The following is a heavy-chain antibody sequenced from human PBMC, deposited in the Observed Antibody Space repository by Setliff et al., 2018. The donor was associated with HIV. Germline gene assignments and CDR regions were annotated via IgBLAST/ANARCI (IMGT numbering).Heavy chain of an antibody. J-gene: IGHJ6*03. D-gene: IGHD2-21*02. CDR1: GYSISSGYY. CDR2: INHSGST. V-gene: IGHV4-38-2*01. CDR3: ARGVLITKRVTQTGGYYYYTDV. Sequence: SETLSLTCGVSGYSISSGYYWGWIRQPPGKGLEWIGEINHSGSTYYNPSLKSRVTISTGTSNNQFSLTLSSVTAADTAVYYCARGVLITKRVTQTGGYYYYTDVWGKGTTVTVSS.